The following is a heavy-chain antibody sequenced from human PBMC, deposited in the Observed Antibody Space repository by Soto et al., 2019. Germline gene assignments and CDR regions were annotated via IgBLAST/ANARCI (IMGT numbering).Heavy chain of an antibody. D-gene: IGHD5-12*01. V-gene: IGHV1-69*01. CDR1: GGTFSSYA. J-gene: IGHJ6*02. CDR3: ARDQNSGYDWGTYGMDV. Sequence: QVQLVQSGAEVKKPGSSVKVSCKASGGTFSSYAISWVRQAPGHGLEWMGGIIPIFGTANYAQKFQGRVTITADESKSTGYMELSRLRSEDTAVYYCARDQNSGYDWGTYGMDVWGQGTTVTVSS. CDR2: IIPIFGTA.